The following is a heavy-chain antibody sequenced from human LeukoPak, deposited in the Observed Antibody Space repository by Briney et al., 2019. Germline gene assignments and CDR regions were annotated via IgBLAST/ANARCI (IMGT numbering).Heavy chain of an antibody. J-gene: IGHJ4*02. V-gene: IGHV3-9*01. D-gene: IGHD5-18*01. CDR2: ISWNSGSM. CDR1: GFTFDDYA. Sequence: PGGSLRLSCAASGFTFDDYAMHWVRQAPGKGLEWVSGISWNSGSMGYADSVKGRFTISRDNAKNSLYLQMNSLRAEDTALYYCAKDSGPRGYSYGYFDYWGQGTLVTVSS. CDR3: AKDSGPRGYSYGYFDY.